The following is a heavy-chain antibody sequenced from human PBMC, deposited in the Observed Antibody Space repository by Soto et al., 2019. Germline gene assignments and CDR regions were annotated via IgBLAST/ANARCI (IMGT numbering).Heavy chain of an antibody. J-gene: IGHJ4*02. CDR1: GFTFSRFW. V-gene: IGHV3-74*01. CDR2: INGDGSTT. D-gene: IGHD3-22*01. CDR3: ARGVYNSYGTDY. Sequence: PGGSLRLSCEASGFTFSRFWMHWVRQAPGKGLAWVSRINGDGSTTNSADSVRGRFTISRDNAKNSLFLQVNSLSAEDTAVYFCARGVYNSYGTDYWGQGALVTVSS.